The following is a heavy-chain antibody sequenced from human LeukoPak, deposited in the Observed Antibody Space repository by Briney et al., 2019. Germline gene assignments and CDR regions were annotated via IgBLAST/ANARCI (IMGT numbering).Heavy chain of an antibody. V-gene: IGHV4-59*01. J-gene: IGHJ4*02. D-gene: IGHD2-2*01. CDR3: ARVDCISTSCPADY. CDR1: GVSISSYY. Sequence: SETLSLTCTVSGVSISSYYWSWIRQPPGKGLEWIGSIYYSGSTYYNPSLKSRVTISVDTSKNQFSLKLSSVTAADTAIYYCARVDCISTSCPADYWGQGTLVTVSS. CDR2: IYYSGST.